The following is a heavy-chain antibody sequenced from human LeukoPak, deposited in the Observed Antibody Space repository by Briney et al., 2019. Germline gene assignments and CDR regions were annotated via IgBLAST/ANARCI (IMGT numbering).Heavy chain of an antibody. J-gene: IGHJ3*02. CDR3: SRDFRGNTVTSKGYTFDI. Sequence: VASVKVSCTASGYIFTSNCITWVRQAPGQGLEWMGWISAYNGNTNYAQRLQGRVTMTTDTSTSTAYMELRSLREVDTDVNYCSRDFRGNTVTSKGYTFDIWGQGTMVTVSS. CDR1: GYIFTSNC. D-gene: IGHD4-17*01. CDR2: ISAYNGNT. V-gene: IGHV1-18*01.